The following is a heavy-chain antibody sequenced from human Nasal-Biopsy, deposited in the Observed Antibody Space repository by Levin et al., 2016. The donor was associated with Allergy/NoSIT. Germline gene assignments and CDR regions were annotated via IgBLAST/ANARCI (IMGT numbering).Heavy chain of an antibody. D-gene: IGHD5-18*01. Sequence: SVKVSCKASGGTFRSYAISWVRQAPGQGLEWMGGIIPIFGAPKYAQRFQGRVKITADESTSTAYMELNSLRSEDTAIYYCAFGAGEGIYSYGYATDDYWGQGTLVTVSS. V-gene: IGHV1-69*13. CDR2: IIPIFGAP. CDR3: AFGAGEGIYSYGYATDDY. CDR1: GGTFRSYA. J-gene: IGHJ4*02.